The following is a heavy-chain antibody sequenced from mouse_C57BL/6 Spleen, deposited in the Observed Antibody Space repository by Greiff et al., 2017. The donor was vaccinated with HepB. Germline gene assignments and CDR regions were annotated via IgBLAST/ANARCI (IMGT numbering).Heavy chain of an antibody. CDR3: ASRAYYSNYGFDY. V-gene: IGHV5-4*02. CDR2: ISSGGSYT. Sequence: EVMLVESGGGLVQPGGSLKLSCAASGFTFSDYYMYWVRQTPEKRLEWVATISSGGSYTYYPDSVKGRFTISRDNAKNTLYLQMSSLKSEDTAMYYCASRAYYSNYGFDYWGQGTTLTVSS. CDR1: GFTFSDYY. D-gene: IGHD2-5*01. J-gene: IGHJ2*01.